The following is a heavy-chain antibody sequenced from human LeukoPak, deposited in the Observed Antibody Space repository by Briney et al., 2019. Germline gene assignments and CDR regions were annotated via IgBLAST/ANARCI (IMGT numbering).Heavy chain of an antibody. V-gene: IGHV3-23*01. D-gene: IGHD6-19*01. CDR1: GFTFSSSD. CDR2: ISDSGITT. CDR3: AKEGPPSSGWPFDY. J-gene: IGHJ4*02. Sequence: PGGSLRLSCAASGFTFSSSDMSWVRQAPGKGLEWVSAISDSGITTYYADSVKGRFTVSRDNSKNTLYLQMNSLRAEDTALYYCAKEGPPSSGWPFDYWGQGTLVTVSS.